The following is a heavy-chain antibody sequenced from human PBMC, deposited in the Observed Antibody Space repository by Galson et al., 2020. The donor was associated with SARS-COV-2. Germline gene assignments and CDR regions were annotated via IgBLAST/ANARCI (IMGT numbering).Heavy chain of an antibody. V-gene: IGHV7-4-1*02. D-gene: IGHD2-8*02. CDR2: IDTNTGNP. CDR3: ARDSTDYDAFDI. J-gene: IGHJ3*02. Sequence: AINWVRQAPGQGLEWMGGIDTNTGNPTYAQGFTGRFVFSLDTSVSTAYLQISSLKAEDTAIYYCARDSTDYDAFDIWGQGKMVSV. CDR1: A.